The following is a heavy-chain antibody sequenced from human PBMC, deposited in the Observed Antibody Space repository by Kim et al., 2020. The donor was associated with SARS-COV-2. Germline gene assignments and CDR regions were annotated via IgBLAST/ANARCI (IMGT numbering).Heavy chain of an antibody. J-gene: IGHJ4*02. CDR3: ARGGDTPGYYYGSGTEGGWFGY. D-gene: IGHD3-10*01. V-gene: IGHV3-33*05. Sequence: GGSLRLSCAASGFTFSSYGMHWVRQAPGKGLEWVAVISYDGSNKYYADSVKGRFTISRDNSKNTLYLQMNSLRAEDTAVYYCARGGDTPGYYYGSGTEGGWFGYWGQGTLVTVSS. CDR1: GFTFSSYG. CDR2: ISYDGSNK.